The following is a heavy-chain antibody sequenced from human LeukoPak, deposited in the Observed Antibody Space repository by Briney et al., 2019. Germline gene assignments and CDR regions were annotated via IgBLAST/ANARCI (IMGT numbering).Heavy chain of an antibody. CDR2: IYYSGST. CDR3: ASTASITGTIYYFDY. CDR1: GGSISSHY. V-gene: IGHV4-59*11. D-gene: IGHD1-20*01. Sequence: SETLSLTCTVSGGSISSHYWSWIRQPPGTGLEWIGYIYYSGSTNYNPSLKSRVTISVDTSKNQFSLKLSSVTAADTAVYYCASTASITGTIYYFDYWGQGTLVTVSS. J-gene: IGHJ4*02.